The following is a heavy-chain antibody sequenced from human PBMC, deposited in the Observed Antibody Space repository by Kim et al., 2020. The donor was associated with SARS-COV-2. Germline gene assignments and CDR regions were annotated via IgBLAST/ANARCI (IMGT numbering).Heavy chain of an antibody. J-gene: IGHJ4*01. CDR2: ISGIGART. CDR1: GFTFSSYA. Sequence: GGSLRLSCAASGFTFSSYAMSWVRQAPGKGLEWVTHISGIGARTYYADSVKGRFTISRDNPKNTLYLQMHSLRAEDTAVYYCARVCYCYASGRYELFVYW. CDR3: ARVCYCYASGRYELFVY. V-gene: IGHV3-23*01. D-gene: IGHD3-10*01.